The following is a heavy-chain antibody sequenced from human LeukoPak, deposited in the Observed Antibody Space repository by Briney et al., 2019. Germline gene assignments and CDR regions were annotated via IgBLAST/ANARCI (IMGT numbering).Heavy chain of an antibody. CDR2: IRSKASGGTA. CDR3: DNRGY. J-gene: IGHJ4*02. D-gene: IGHD2/OR15-2a*01. CDR1: GFTFSDQN. V-gene: IGHV3-49*04. Sequence: GGSLRLSCAASGFTFSDQNINWVRQAPGKGLEWVSFIRSKASGGTAEYAASVKGRFTMSRDDSKSIAYLEMNSLKTEDTAVYYCDNRGYWGQGTLVTVSS.